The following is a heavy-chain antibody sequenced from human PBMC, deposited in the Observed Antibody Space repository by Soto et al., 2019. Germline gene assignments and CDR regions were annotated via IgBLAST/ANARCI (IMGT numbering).Heavy chain of an antibody. J-gene: IGHJ5*02. D-gene: IGHD3-3*01. CDR3: ARGPEITIFGVVTYNWFDP. CDR2: INAGNGNT. V-gene: IGHV1-3*01. Sequence: VKVSCKASGYTFTSYAMHWVRQAPGQRLEWMGWINAGNGNTKYSQKFQGRVTITRDTSASTAYMELSSLRSEDTAVYYCARGPEITIFGVVTYNWFDPWGQGTLVTVSS. CDR1: GYTFTSYA.